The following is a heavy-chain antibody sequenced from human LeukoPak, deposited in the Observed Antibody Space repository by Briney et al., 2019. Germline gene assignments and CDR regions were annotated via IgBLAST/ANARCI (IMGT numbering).Heavy chain of an antibody. V-gene: IGHV1-18*01. Sequence: ASVKVSCKASGGTFSSYAISWVRQAPGQGLEWMGWISAYNGNTNYAQKLQGRVTMTTDTSTSTAYMELRSLRSDDTAVYYCARPLGYCSSTSCLDFDYWGQGTLVTVSS. CDR1: GGTFSSYA. CDR3: ARPLGYCSSTSCLDFDY. CDR2: ISAYNGNT. J-gene: IGHJ4*02. D-gene: IGHD2-2*01.